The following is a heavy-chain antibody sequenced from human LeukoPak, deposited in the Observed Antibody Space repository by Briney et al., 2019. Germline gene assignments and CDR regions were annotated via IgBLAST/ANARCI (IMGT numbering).Heavy chain of an antibody. CDR1: GGSISSGDYY. CDR2: IYYSGST. CDR3: ARDRGSGFADY. D-gene: IGHD3-22*01. J-gene: IGHJ4*02. V-gene: IGHV4-30-4*01. Sequence: PSETLSLTCTVSGGSISSGDYYWSWIRQPPGKGLEWIGYIYYSGSTYYNPSLKSRVTISVDTSKNQFSLKLSSVTAADTAVYYCARDRGSGFADYWGQGTLVIVSS.